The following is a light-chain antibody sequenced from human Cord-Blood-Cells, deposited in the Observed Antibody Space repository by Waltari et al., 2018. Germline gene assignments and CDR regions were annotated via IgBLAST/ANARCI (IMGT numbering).Light chain of an antibody. V-gene: IGKV1-5*03. CDR2: KAS. CDR3: QQYNSYPYT. CDR1: QSISSW. Sequence: DIQMHQSPSTLSASVGDRVTITCRASQSISSWLAWYQQKPGKAPKLMIYKASSLERGVPSRFSGSGSGTEFTLTISSLQPDDFATYYCQQYNSYPYTVGQGTKLEIK. J-gene: IGKJ2*01.